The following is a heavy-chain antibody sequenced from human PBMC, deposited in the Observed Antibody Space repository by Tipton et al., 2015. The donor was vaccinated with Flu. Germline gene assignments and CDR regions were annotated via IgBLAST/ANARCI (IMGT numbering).Heavy chain of an antibody. J-gene: IGHJ5*02. V-gene: IGHV4-59*04. D-gene: IGHD1-7*01. CDR2: IHRSGST. CDR3: ARDIGTTTPEWFDP. CDR1: DGSISSYF. Sequence: TLSLTCTVSDGSISSYFWGWIRQPPGKGLEWIATIHRSGSTYYNPSLKSRVTISVDTSKNQFSLKLSSVTAADTAVYYCARDIGTTTPEWFDPWGQGTLVTVSS.